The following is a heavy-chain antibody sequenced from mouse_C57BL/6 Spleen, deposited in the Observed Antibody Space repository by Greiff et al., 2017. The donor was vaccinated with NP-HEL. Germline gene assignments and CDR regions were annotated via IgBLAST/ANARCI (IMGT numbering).Heavy chain of an antibody. D-gene: IGHD2-4*01. V-gene: IGHV1-39*01. CDR1: GYSFTDYN. J-gene: IGHJ4*01. CDR3: SRLTGLYYDYSVAYAMDY. Sequence: VQLQQAGPELVKPGASVKIFCKASGYSFTDYNMNWVKQSNGTSLEWNGVINPNYGTTSYNQKFKGKATLTVDQSSSTAYMQLNSLTSEDSAIYYCSRLTGLYYDYSVAYAMDYWGQGTSVTVSS. CDR2: INPNYGTT.